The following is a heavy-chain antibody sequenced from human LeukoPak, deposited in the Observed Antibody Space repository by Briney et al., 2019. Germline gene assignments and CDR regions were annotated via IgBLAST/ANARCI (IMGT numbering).Heavy chain of an antibody. CDR3: ASRIAVAGTGFDY. D-gene: IGHD6-19*01. J-gene: IGHJ4*02. Sequence: SVKVSCKASGGTFSSYAISWVRQAPGQGLEWMGGIIPIFGTANYAQKFQGRVTITADKSTSTVYMELSSLRSEDTAVYYCASRIAVAGTGFDYWGQGTLVTVSS. V-gene: IGHV1-69*06. CDR2: IIPIFGTA. CDR1: GGTFSSYA.